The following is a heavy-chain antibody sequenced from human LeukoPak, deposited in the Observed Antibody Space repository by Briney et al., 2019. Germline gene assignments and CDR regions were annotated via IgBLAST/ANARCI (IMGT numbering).Heavy chain of an antibody. CDR2: IRYDGSNK. CDR1: GFTFSSYG. Sequence: GGSLRLSCAASGFTFSSYGMHWVRQAPGKGLEWVAFIRYDGSNKYYADSVKGRFTISRDNSKNMLYLQMNSLRAEDTAVYYCAKDGYSGYVLFDYWGQGTLVTVSS. V-gene: IGHV3-30*02. D-gene: IGHD5-12*01. J-gene: IGHJ4*02. CDR3: AKDGYSGYVLFDY.